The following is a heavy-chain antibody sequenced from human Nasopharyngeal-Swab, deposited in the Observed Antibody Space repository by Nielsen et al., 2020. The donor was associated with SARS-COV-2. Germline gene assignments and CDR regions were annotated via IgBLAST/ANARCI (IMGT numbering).Heavy chain of an antibody. CDR3: ARARSVAGTGDDAFDI. Sequence: GGSLRLSCAASGFTFSSYDMHWVRQATGKGLEWVSAIGTAGDPYYPGSVKGRLTISRENAKNSLYLQMNSLRAGDTAVYYCARARSVAGTGDDAFDIWGQGTMVTVSS. CDR1: GFTFSSYD. V-gene: IGHV3-13*05. CDR2: IGTAGDP. D-gene: IGHD6-19*01. J-gene: IGHJ3*02.